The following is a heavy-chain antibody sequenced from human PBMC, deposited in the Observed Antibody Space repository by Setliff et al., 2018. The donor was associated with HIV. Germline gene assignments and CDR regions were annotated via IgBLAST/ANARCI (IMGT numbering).Heavy chain of an antibody. CDR2: IYTSGST. Sequence: SETLSLTCTVSGGSISSYYWSWIRQPPGKGLEWIGYIYTSGSTNYNPSLKSRVTISVDTSKNQYSLKLYSVTAADTAVYYCARAYFGSGIYYWGQGTLVTVSS. CDR1: GGSISSYY. V-gene: IGHV4-4*09. CDR3: ARAYFGSGIYY. J-gene: IGHJ4*02. D-gene: IGHD3-10*01.